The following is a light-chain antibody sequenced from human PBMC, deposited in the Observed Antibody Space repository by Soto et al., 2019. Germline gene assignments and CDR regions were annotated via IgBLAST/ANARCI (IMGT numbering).Light chain of an antibody. CDR3: AAWDDDLSGV. Sequence: QSVLTQPPSVSGTPGQRVTISCSGGSSNVGNNFVYWYQQFPGAAPKLLIYSNNQRPSGVPDRFSGSKSGTSASLAISGLRSEDEAHYYCAAWDDDLSGVFGGGTKVTVL. V-gene: IGLV1-47*02. CDR1: SSNVGNNF. J-gene: IGLJ2*01. CDR2: SNN.